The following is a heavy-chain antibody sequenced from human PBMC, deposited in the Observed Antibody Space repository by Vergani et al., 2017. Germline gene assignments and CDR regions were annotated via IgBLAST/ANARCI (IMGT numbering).Heavy chain of an antibody. CDR1: GYSLTELT. Sequence: QVQLVQSGSEVRKPGASVKVSCQVSGYSLTELTIHWVRPAPGKGLEWMGGFDPEHGEVTFAHHIQGRVTMTEDRSTDTAYMELSSLRPEDTALYYCAIVTYYYGRSGYYLDYWGQGTLVTVSS. J-gene: IGHJ4*02. D-gene: IGHD3-22*01. V-gene: IGHV1-24*01. CDR2: FDPEHGEV. CDR3: AIVTYYYGRSGYYLDY.